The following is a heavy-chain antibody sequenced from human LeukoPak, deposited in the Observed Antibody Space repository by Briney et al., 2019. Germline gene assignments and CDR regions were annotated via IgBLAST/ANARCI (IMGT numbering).Heavy chain of an antibody. CDR1: RFSIRPSGVG. CDR2: IYWDDDK. D-gene: IGHD6-13*01. Sequence: FGHTLLKPTQTLTLPRTFPRFSIRPSGVGVGWIRQPPGKALEWLALIYWDDDKRYSPSLKSRLTITKDTSKNQVVLSMTDMDPVDTATYYCAHRWVGSSWYWVYFDYWGPGTLVTVSS. J-gene: IGHJ4*02. CDR3: AHRWVGSSWYWVYFDY. V-gene: IGHV2-5*02.